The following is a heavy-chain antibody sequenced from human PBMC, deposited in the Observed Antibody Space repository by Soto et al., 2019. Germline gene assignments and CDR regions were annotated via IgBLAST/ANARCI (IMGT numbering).Heavy chain of an antibody. Sequence: SGPTLVNPTQTLTLTCTFSGFSLSTSGMCVSWIRQPPGKALAWLARIDWDDDKYYSTSLKTRLTISKDTSKNQVVLTMTNMDPVDTATYYCVRSLASYYDFWSGYYPYGMDVWGQGT. CDR1: GFSLSTSGMC. CDR2: IDWDDDK. V-gene: IGHV2-70*11. J-gene: IGHJ6*02. CDR3: VRSLASYYDFWSGYYPYGMDV. D-gene: IGHD3-3*01.